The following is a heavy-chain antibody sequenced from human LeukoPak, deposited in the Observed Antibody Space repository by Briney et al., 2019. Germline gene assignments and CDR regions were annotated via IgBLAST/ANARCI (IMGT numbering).Heavy chain of an antibody. CDR1: GFTFSAYT. D-gene: IGHD3-3*02. J-gene: IGHJ4*02. CDR3: VPGRAFLHY. CDR2: IAASGST. V-gene: IGHV3-69-1*01. Sequence: GGSLRLSCATTGFTFSAYTMNWVRQAPGKGLEWVSSIAASGSTYYLDSVKGRFTISRDNAKNSVYLQMNSLRAEDTAVYYCVPGRAFLHYWGQGTLVTVSS.